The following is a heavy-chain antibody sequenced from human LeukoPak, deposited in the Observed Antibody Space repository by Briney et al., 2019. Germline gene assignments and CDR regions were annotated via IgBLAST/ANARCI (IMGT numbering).Heavy chain of an antibody. V-gene: IGHV3-7*01. J-gene: IGHJ5*02. CDR3: ARDGSKSCSGGSCYLNWFDP. CDR2: INQDGSEE. D-gene: IGHD2-15*01. Sequence: PGGSLRLSCGASGFSSSDYWMTWVRQAPGKGLEWVANINQDGSEEYYVASVKGRFTISRDNAKNSLYLQMTSLRAGDTAVYYCARDGSKSCSGGSCYLNWFDPWGQGTLVTVSS. CDR1: GFSSSDYW.